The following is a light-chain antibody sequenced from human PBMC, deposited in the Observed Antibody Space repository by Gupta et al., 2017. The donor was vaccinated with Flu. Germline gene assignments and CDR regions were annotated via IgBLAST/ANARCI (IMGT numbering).Light chain of an antibody. CDR1: QSVGTY. CDR3: QKRSNWPPYT. Sequence: EIVLTQPPATLSLSPGERATLSCRASQSVGTYLAWYQQKPGQTPRLLVYDASNRATGIPARFSGSGYGTDFTLTISSREPEDFAVYYCQKRSNWPPYTFGQGTRLEI. J-gene: IGKJ2*01. V-gene: IGKV3-11*01. CDR2: DAS.